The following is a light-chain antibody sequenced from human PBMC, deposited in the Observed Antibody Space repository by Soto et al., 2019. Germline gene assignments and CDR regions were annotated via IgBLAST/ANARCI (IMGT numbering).Light chain of an antibody. V-gene: IGKV3-20*01. CDR2: DAF. Sequence: PGERATLSCMASQTVGSDYLAWYQQKPDQAPRLLIYDAFIRDSGVPDRFSGSGSGTDFTLAISRLEPDDFATYYCQQYNSYPITFGQGTRLEIK. CDR1: QTVGSDY. J-gene: IGKJ5*01. CDR3: QQYNSYPIT.